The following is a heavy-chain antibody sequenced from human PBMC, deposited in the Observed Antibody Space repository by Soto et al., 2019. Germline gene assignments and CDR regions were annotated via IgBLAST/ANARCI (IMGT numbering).Heavy chain of an antibody. CDR1: GGSISSGGYS. CDR3: ARHRGVSYYYGMNV. CDR2: IYYSGST. J-gene: IGHJ6*02. Sequence: PSETLSLTCAVSGGSISSGGYSWSWIRQPPGKGLEWIGYIYYSGSTNYNPSLKSRVTISVDTSKNQFSLKLSSVTAADTAVYYCARHRGVSYYYGMNVWGQGTTVTVSS. V-gene: IGHV4-61*08. D-gene: IGHD3-16*01.